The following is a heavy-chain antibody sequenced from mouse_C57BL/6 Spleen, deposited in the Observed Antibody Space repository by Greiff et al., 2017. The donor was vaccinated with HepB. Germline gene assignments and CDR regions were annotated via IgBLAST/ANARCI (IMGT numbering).Heavy chain of an antibody. CDR1: GYTFTSYW. CDR3: AREEFITTVVATEPWFAY. D-gene: IGHD1-1*01. J-gene: IGHJ3*01. Sequence: VQLQQPGAELVKPGASVKMSCKASGYTFTSYWITWVKQRPGQGLEWIGDIYPGSGSTNYNEKFKSKATLTVDTSSSTAYMQLSSLTSEDSAVYYCAREEFITTVVATEPWFAYWGQGTLVTVSA. CDR2: IYPGSGST. V-gene: IGHV1-55*01.